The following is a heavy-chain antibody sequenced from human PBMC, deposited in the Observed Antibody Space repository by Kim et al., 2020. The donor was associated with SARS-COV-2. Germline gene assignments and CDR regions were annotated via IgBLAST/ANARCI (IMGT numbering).Heavy chain of an antibody. J-gene: IGHJ4*02. Sequence: GGSLRLSCAASGFTFSSYWMHWVRQAPGKGLVWVSRINSDGSSTSYADSVKGRFTISRDNAKNTLYLQMNSLRAEDTAVYYCARASPYYYDSSGYYGGVDYWGQGTLVTVSS. D-gene: IGHD3-22*01. V-gene: IGHV3-74*01. CDR3: ARASPYYYDSSGYYGGVDY. CDR2: INSDGSST. CDR1: GFTFSSYW.